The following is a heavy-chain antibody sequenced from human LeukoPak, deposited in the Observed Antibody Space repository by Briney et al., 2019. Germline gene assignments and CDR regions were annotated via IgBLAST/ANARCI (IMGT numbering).Heavy chain of an antibody. D-gene: IGHD2-21*02. CDR3: ARDLPSTADGFDI. J-gene: IGHJ3*02. V-gene: IGHV1-2*06. CDR1: GYTFTGYY. CDR2: INPNSGGT. Sequence: AASVKVSCKASGYTFTGYYMYWVRQDPGQGLEWMGRINPNSGGTNYAQKFQGRVTMTRDTSISTAYMELSRLRSDDTAVYYCARDLPSTADGFDIWGQGTMVTVSS.